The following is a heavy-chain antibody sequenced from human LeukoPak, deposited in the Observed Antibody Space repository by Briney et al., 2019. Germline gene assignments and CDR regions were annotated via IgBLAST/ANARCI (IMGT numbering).Heavy chain of an antibody. V-gene: IGHV3-74*03. J-gene: IGHJ4*02. CDR2: IHGDGTNT. Sequence: GGSLRLSCAGSGFTFSSYWMHWVRKAPGKGLVWVSRIHGDGTNTKYANSVKGRFTISRDNAKNTLYLQMNSLRAEDTAVYYCARGYGDYVAYFDYWGQGTLVTVSS. D-gene: IGHD4-17*01. CDR1: GFTFSSYW. CDR3: ARGYGDYVAYFDY.